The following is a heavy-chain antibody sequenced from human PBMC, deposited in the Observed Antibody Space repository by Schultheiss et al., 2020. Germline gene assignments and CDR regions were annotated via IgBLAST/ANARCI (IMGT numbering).Heavy chain of an antibody. J-gene: IGHJ4*02. Sequence: GGSLRLSCAASGFTVSSNYMSWVRQAPGKGLEWVAVISYDGSNKYYADSVKGRFTISRDNSKNTLYLQMNSLRAEDTAVYYCAKSSVAAAGTFFVYWGQGTLVTVSS. CDR3: AKSSVAAAGTFFVY. D-gene: IGHD6-13*01. V-gene: IGHV3-30*18. CDR2: ISYDGSNK. CDR1: GFTVSSNY.